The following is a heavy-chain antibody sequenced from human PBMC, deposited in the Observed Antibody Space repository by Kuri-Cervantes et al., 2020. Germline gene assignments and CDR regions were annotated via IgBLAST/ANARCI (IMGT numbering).Heavy chain of an antibody. D-gene: IGHD3-22*01. V-gene: IGHV3-21*01. CDR1: GFTFSSYW. CDR2: ITRTSNYI. J-gene: IGHJ6*02. Sequence: GESLKISCAASGFTFSSYWMHWVRQAPGKGLVWVSSITRTSNYIYYVDSVKGRFTISRDNAKNSLYLQINSLRAEDTAVYYCARDWATYYSDSRGQHYYYGMDVWGQGTTVTVSS. CDR3: ARDWATYYSDSRGQHYYYGMDV.